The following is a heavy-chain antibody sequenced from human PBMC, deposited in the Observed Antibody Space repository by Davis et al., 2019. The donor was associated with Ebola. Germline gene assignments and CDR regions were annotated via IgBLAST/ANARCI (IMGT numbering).Heavy chain of an antibody. CDR2: IKSNADGGTS. J-gene: IGHJ4*02. CDR3: TTHCGAPSCPFDN. V-gene: IGHV3-15*01. CDR1: GFTFSNAW. D-gene: IGHD2-21*01. Sequence: GESLKISCAASGFTFSNAWMSWVRQAPGKGLEWVGHIKSNADGGTSDYPALLKDRFTISRDASKSTLYLQMKSLKTEDTAVYYCTTHCGAPSCPFDNWGQGTLVTVSS.